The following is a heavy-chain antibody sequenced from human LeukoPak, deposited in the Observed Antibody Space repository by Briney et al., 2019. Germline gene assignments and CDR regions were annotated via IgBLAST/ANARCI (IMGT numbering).Heavy chain of an antibody. Sequence: ASVKVSCKASGYTFTGHYMHWVRQAPGQGLEWMGRINPNSGGTNYAQKFQGRVTMTRDTSISTAYMELSRLRPDDTAVYYCARDPLRGQQYPTWPFDYWGQGTLVTVSS. J-gene: IGHJ4*02. CDR2: INPNSGGT. CDR3: ARDPLRGQQYPTWPFDY. V-gene: IGHV1-2*06. CDR1: GYTFTGHY. D-gene: IGHD6-13*01.